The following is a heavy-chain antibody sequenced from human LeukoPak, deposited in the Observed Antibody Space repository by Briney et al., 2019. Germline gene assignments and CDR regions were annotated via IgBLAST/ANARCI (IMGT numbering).Heavy chain of an antibody. CDR3: VKDRRGYSYGFIDS. CDR2: LSYDESIT. CDR1: GFSFSSYA. J-gene: IGHJ4*02. V-gene: IGHV3-30*18. D-gene: IGHD5-18*01. Sequence: GGSLRLSCAASGFSFSSYAMHWVRQAPGKGLEWVAALSYDESITYYIDSVKGRFTISRDISENTLYLQMNGLRAEDTAVYYCVKDRRGYSYGFIDSWGQGTLVTVSS.